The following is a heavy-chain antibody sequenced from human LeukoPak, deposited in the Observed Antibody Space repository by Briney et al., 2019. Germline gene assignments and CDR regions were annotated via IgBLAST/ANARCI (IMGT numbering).Heavy chain of an antibody. CDR1: GGSISSYY. CDR3: ARGQRYYSTDAFNI. Sequence: PSETLSLTCTVSGGSISSYYWSWIRQPPGKGLEWIGYFFYTGNTYYNPSLKSRVAIPVDTSKNQFFLKLNSVTAADTAVYYCARGQRYYSTDAFNIWGQGAMVTVSS. V-gene: IGHV4-59*12. J-gene: IGHJ3*02. CDR2: FFYTGNT. D-gene: IGHD3-10*01.